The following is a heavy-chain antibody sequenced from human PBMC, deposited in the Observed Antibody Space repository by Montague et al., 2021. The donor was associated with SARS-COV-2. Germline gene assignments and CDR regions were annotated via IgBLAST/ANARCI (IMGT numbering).Heavy chain of an antibody. CDR2: IYYSGST. CDR1: GGSISSSSYY. V-gene: IGHV4-39*07. D-gene: IGHD3-9*01. CDR3: ARDGSLSFDILMGPRHYSSGMDV. J-gene: IGHJ6*02. Sequence: SETLSLTCTVSGGSISSSSYYWGWIRQPPGKGLEWIGSIYYSGSTYYNPSLKSRVTISVDMSKNQFSLELSSVTAADTAVYYCARDGSLSFDILMGPRHYSSGMDVWGQGTTVTVSS.